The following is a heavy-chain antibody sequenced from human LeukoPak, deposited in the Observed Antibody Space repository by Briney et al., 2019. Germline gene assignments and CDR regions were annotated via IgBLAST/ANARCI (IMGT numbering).Heavy chain of an antibody. CDR2: MRQDGDTK. Sequence: PGGSLRLSCAASGFPFNAYWMTWVRQAPGKGLEWVANMRQDGDTKYYVGSVKGRFTISRDNAMNSLYLQMNSLRAEDTAIYYCARSLPYGTTWYGRSDFWGQGTLVTVSS. CDR1: GFPFNAYW. CDR3: ARSLPYGTTWYGRSDF. V-gene: IGHV3-7*03. J-gene: IGHJ4*02. D-gene: IGHD6-13*01.